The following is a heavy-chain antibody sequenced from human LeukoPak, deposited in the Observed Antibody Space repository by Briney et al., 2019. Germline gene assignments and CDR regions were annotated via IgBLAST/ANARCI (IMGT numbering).Heavy chain of an antibody. V-gene: IGHV4-31*03. Sequence: SQTLSRTCTVSGGSIRSGGYYWSWIRQHPGKGLEWIGYIYYNGNTYYNPSLRSRVTISSDTSKNQFSLKLSSVTAADTAVYYCARAPRSHYFDYWGQGTLVTVSS. CDR2: IYYNGNT. CDR3: ARAPRSHYFDY. CDR1: GGSIRSGGYY. D-gene: IGHD3-3*01. J-gene: IGHJ4*02.